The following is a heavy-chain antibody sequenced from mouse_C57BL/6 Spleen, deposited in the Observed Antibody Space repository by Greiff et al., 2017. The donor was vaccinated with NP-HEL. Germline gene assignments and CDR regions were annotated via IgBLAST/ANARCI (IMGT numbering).Heavy chain of an antibody. CDR1: GYTFTSYW. V-gene: IGHV1-69*01. J-gene: IGHJ4*01. Sequence: QVQLQQPGAELVMPGASVKLSCKASGYTFTSYWMHWVKQRPGQGLEWIGEIDPSDSYTNYNQKFKGKSTLTVDKSSSTAYMQLSSLTSEDSAVYYCARSIDSSGPYAMDYWGQGTSVTVSS. D-gene: IGHD3-2*02. CDR2: IDPSDSYT. CDR3: ARSIDSSGPYAMDY.